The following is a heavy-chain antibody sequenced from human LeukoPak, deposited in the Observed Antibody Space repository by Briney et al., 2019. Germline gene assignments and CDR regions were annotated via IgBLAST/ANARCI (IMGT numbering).Heavy chain of an antibody. Sequence: GVLRLSCAASGYIFSSHAMSWVRQAPGKGLEWVSAISGSGGSTYYADSVKGRYTISRDNSKNTLYLQMNSLRAEDTAVYYCANSYGDYYYYYGMDVWGKGTTVTVSS. J-gene: IGHJ6*04. V-gene: IGHV3-23*01. CDR2: ISGSGGST. CDR3: ANSYGDYYYYYGMDV. CDR1: GYIFSSHA. D-gene: IGHD4-17*01.